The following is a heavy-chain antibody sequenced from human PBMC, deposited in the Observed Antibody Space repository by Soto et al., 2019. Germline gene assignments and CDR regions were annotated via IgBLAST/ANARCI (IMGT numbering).Heavy chain of an antibody. Sequence: QVPVVESGGGVVQPGRSLRLSCTASGFTFSGHAMHWVRQPPGKGLEWVAQIWYDGSNKYYADSVKGRFTISRDNSKNTLYVQMDSLRVEDTAVYYCARDVQSLAPYALDVWGQGTSVTVSS. CDR2: IWYDGSNK. CDR1: GFTFSGHA. CDR3: ARDVQSLAPYALDV. D-gene: IGHD6-19*01. J-gene: IGHJ6*02. V-gene: IGHV3-33*01.